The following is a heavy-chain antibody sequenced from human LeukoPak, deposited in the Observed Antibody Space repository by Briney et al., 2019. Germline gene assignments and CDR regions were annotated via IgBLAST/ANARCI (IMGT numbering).Heavy chain of an antibody. V-gene: IGHV3-30*04. CDR1: GFTFSSYA. J-gene: IGHJ4*02. D-gene: IGHD3-10*01. Sequence: GGSLRLSCAASGFTFSSYAMHWVRQAPGKGLEWVAVISYDGSNKYYADSVKGRFTISRDNSKNTLYLQMNSLRADDTAVYYCARDLPITMVRGVIIFDYWGQGTLVTVSS. CDR2: ISYDGSNK. CDR3: ARDLPITMVRGVIIFDY.